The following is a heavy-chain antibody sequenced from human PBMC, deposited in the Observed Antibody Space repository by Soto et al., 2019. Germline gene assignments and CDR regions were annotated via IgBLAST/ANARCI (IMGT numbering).Heavy chain of an antibody. CDR2: ISWNSGSI. J-gene: IGHJ6*02. Sequence: EVQLVESGGGLVQPGRSLRLSCAASGFTFDDYAMHWVRQAPGKGLEWVSGISWNSGSIGYADSVKGRFTISRDNAETSLYLQMNSLRAEDTGLYYCATALTNYYDSSGYYPRYHYYYYGMDVWGQGTTVTVSS. D-gene: IGHD3-22*01. V-gene: IGHV3-9*01. CDR1: GFTFDDYA. CDR3: ATALTNYYDSSGYYPRYHYYYYGMDV.